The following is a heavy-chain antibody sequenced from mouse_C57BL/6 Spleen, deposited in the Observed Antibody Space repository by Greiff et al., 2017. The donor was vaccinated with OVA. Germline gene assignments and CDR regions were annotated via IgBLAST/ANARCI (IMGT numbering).Heavy chain of an antibody. J-gene: IGHJ3*01. CDR1: GFTFSSYA. Sequence: DVMLVESGGGLVKPGGSLKLSCAASGFTFSSYAMSWVRQTPEKRLEWVATISDGGSYTYYPDNVKGRFTISRDNAKNNLYLQMSHLKSEDTAMYYCARDRTGSPWFAYWGQGTLVTVSA. D-gene: IGHD1-1*01. CDR3: ARDRTGSPWFAY. CDR2: ISDGGSYT. V-gene: IGHV5-4*01.